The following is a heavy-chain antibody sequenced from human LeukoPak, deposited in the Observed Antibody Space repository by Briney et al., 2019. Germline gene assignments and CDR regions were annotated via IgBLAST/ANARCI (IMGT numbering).Heavy chain of an antibody. Sequence: SETLSLTCTVSGGSISSYYWSWIRQPPGKGLEWIGYIYYSGSTYYNPSLKSRVTISVDTSKNQFSLKLSSVTAADTAVYYCARALDTYMVRGRIFDYWGQGTLVTVSS. CDR3: ARALDTYMVRGRIFDY. V-gene: IGHV4-59*12. D-gene: IGHD3-10*01. J-gene: IGHJ4*02. CDR1: GGSISSYY. CDR2: IYYSGST.